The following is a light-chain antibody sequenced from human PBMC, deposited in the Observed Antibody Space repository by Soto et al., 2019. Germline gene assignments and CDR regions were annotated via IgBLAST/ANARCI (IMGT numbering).Light chain of an antibody. Sequence: DLQVTHSPSALSSSVGDRVTITCLASQRISTYLNWYQQKPGKAPKFLIYDASNLQSGVPSRFSGGGSGTDFTLTISSLQPEDFATYYCQQSYSTPRTFGQGTKVDIK. CDR3: QQSYSTPRT. CDR1: QRISTY. CDR2: DAS. V-gene: IGKV1-39*01. J-gene: IGKJ1*01.